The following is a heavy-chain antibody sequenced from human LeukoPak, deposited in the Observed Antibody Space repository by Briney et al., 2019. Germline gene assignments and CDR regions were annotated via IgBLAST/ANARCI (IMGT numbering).Heavy chain of an antibody. CDR2: IIPILGIA. J-gene: IGHJ4*02. CDR3: ARDNDYGSGSHKYYDY. V-gene: IGHV1-69*04. CDR1: GGSFSSYA. Sequence: SVKVSCKASGGSFSSYAISWVRQAPGQGLEWMGRIIPILGIANYAQKFQGRVTITADKSTSTAYMELSSLRSEDTAVYYCARDNDYGSGSHKYYDYWGQGTLVTVSS. D-gene: IGHD3-10*01.